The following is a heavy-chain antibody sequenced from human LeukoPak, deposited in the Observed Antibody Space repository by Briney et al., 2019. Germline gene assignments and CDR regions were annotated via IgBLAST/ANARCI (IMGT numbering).Heavy chain of an antibody. D-gene: IGHD3-22*01. V-gene: IGHV3-48*03. CDR2: ISGSDTTT. Sequence: PGGSLRLSCAASGFAFSTYDMNWVRQAPGKGLEWVSYISGSDTTTYYADSVRGRFTIFRDNAKNSLYLQMNSLRAEDTALYYCTTLGYHLDSWGQGTLVTVSS. CDR3: TTLGYHLDS. CDR1: GFAFSTYD. J-gene: IGHJ4*02.